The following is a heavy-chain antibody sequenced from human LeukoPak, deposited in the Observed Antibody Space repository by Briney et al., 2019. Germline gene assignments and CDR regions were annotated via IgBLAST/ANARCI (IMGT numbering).Heavy chain of an antibody. Sequence: PSETLSLTCTVSGGSISSYYWSWIRQPPGRGLEWIGYIYYSGTTNYNPSLKSRVTISVDTSKNQFSLKLSSVTAVDTAVYYCARESVVVVAATIYYYYGMDVWGQGTTVTVSS. CDR3: ARESVVVVAATIYYYYGMDV. V-gene: IGHV4-59*01. D-gene: IGHD2-15*01. J-gene: IGHJ6*02. CDR1: GGSISSYY. CDR2: IYYSGTT.